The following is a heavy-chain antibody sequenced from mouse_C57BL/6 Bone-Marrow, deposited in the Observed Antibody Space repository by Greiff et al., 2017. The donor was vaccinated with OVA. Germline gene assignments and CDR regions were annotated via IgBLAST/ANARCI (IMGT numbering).Heavy chain of an antibody. Sequence: QVQLQQPGAELVKPGASVKMSCKASGYTFTSYWITWVKQRPGQGLEWIGDIYPGSGSTNYNAKFKSKATLTVDSTSSTAYMQLSSLTSEDSAVYDCARTLLLLRYWYFDVWGTGTTVTVSS. CDR2: IYPGSGST. V-gene: IGHV1-55*01. CDR1: GYTFTSYW. CDR3: ARTLLLLRYWYFDV. D-gene: IGHD1-1*01. J-gene: IGHJ1*03.